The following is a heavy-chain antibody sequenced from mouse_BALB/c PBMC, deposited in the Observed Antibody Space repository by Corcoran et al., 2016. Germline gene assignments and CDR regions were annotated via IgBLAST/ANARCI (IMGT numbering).Heavy chain of an antibody. Sequence: QIQLVQSGPELKKPGETVKISCKASGYTFTNYGMNWVKQAPGKGLKWMGWINTYTGEPTYADDFKGRFAFSLETSASTAYLQINNLKNEDTATYFCARPYGYYAMDYWGQGTSVTVSS. CDR2: INTYTGEP. V-gene: IGHV9-3-1*01. CDR1: GYTFTNYG. D-gene: IGHD1-1*02. J-gene: IGHJ4*01. CDR3: ARPYGYYAMDY.